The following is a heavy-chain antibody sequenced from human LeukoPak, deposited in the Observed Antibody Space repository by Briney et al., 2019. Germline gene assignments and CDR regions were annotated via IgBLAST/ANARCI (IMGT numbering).Heavy chain of an antibody. Sequence: SQTLSLTCAVSGGSISSGGYSWSWIRQPPGKGLEWIGYIYHSGSTYYNPSLKSRVTISVDRSKNQFSLKLSSVTAADTAAYYCARDGGDILTGDYFDYWGQGTLVTVSS. CDR2: IYHSGST. CDR3: ARDGGDILTGDYFDY. CDR1: GGSISSGGYS. J-gene: IGHJ4*02. V-gene: IGHV4-30-2*01. D-gene: IGHD3-9*01.